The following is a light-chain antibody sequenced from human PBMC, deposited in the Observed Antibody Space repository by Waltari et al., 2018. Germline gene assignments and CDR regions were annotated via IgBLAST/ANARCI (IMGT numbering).Light chain of an antibody. CDR2: EAS. V-gene: IGKV3-20*01. CDR3: QNHERLPAT. J-gene: IGKJ1*01. CDR1: QNIGRY. Sequence: ELVLTQSPGTLSLSPGERATLSCRASQNIGRYLVWYQQKPGQAPRLLIYEASRRATGIPDRFRGSGSGTDFSLTISRLEPEDFAVYYCQNHERLPATFGQGTKVEIK.